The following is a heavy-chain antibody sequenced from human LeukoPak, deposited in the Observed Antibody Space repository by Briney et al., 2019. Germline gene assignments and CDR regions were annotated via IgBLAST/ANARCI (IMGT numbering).Heavy chain of an antibody. J-gene: IGHJ3*02. D-gene: IGHD3-22*01. Sequence: PGGSLRLSCAASGFTFSSYEMNWVRQAPGKGLEWVSYISSSGSTIYYADSVKGRFTISRDNAKNSLYLQMNSLRAEDTAVYYCARLKTDEYYYDSSRTGNAAFDIRGQGTMVTVSS. CDR1: GFTFSSYE. CDR2: ISSSGSTI. CDR3: ARLKTDEYYYDSSRTGNAAFDI. V-gene: IGHV3-48*03.